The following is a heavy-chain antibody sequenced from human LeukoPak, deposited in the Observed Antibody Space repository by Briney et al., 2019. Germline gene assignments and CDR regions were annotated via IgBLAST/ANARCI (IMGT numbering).Heavy chain of an antibody. V-gene: IGHV3-15*01. CDR2: IKSKAAGGTA. Sequence: PGGSLRLSCAASGFTFTNAWMSWVRQAPGKGLEWVGRIKSKAAGGTADYAAPVRDRFTISRDDSENTVYLQMNSLNTEDTGVYYCTTEVPGPYYFDSWGQGTLVTVSS. CDR3: TTEVPGPYYFDS. J-gene: IGHJ4*02. CDR1: GFTFTNAW.